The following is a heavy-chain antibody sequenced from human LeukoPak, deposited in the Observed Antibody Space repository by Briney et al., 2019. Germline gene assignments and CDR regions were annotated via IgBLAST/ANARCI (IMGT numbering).Heavy chain of an antibody. J-gene: IGHJ4*02. CDR3: ARERGGYSYGDY. CDR2: ISTYNGNT. D-gene: IGHD5-18*01. Sequence: ASVKVSCKASGYTFTSYGISWVRQAPGQGLEWMGWISTYNGNTNYAQKLQGRVTMTTDTSTSTAYVELRSLRSDDTAVYYCARERGGYSYGDYWGQGTLVTVSS. CDR1: GYTFTSYG. V-gene: IGHV1-18*01.